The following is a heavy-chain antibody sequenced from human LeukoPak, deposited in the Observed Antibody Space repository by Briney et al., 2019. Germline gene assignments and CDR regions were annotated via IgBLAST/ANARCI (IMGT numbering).Heavy chain of an antibody. Sequence: ASVKVSFKASGYTFTDYYMHWVRQAPGQGLEWMGWINPNSGGTTYAQKFQGRVTMTRDTSINTAYMELGRLRSDDAAVYYCARTNYFHSNGYYGAFDIWGQGTMVTVSS. CDR3: ARTNYFHSNGYYGAFDI. D-gene: IGHD3-22*01. J-gene: IGHJ3*02. CDR1: GYTFTDYY. CDR2: INPNSGGT. V-gene: IGHV1-2*02.